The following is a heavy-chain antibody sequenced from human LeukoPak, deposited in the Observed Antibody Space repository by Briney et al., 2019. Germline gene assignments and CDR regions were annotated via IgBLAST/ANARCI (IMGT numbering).Heavy chain of an antibody. CDR3: AKGPQLLWFGEFIPYFDY. V-gene: IGHV3-23*01. J-gene: IGHJ4*02. CDR2: ISGSGGST. D-gene: IGHD3-10*01. CDR1: GFTFSSYA. Sequence: GGSLRLSCAASGFTFSSYAMSWVRQAPGKGLEWVSAISGSGGSTYYADSVKGRFTISRDNSKNTLYLQMNSLRAEDTAVYYCAKGPQLLWFGEFIPYFDYWGQGTLVTVSS.